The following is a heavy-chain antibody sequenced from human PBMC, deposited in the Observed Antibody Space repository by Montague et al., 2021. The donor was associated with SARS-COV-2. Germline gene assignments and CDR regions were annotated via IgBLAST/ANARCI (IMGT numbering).Heavy chain of an antibody. J-gene: IGHJ4*02. V-gene: IGHV3-30*04. CDR1: GFTFSRYA. D-gene: IGHD1-26*01. CDR2: ISYDGSNK. CDR3: ARTNSGSYYSSFDY. Sequence: SMSISCAASGFTFSRYAMHWVRQAPGKGLEWVAVISYDGSNKYYADSVKGRFTISRDNSKNTLYLQMNSLRAEDTAVYYCARTNSGSYYSSFDYWGQGTLVTVSS.